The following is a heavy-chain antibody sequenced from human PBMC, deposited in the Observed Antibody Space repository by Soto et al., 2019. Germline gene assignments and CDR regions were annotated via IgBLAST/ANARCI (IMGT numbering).Heavy chain of an antibody. CDR2: IMPVFPTP. D-gene: IGHD1-1*01. J-gene: IGHJ6*02. CDR1: GGTFSTSA. V-gene: IGHV1-69*12. CDR3: ARDKDRLQLGGNYYYILDV. Sequence: QVQLVQSGAEVTKPGSSVKVSCKASGGTFSTSAISWVRQAPGQGLEWVGGIMPVFPTPDYAQNFQGRVTITADESTTTANLELTSLRADDTAVYYCARDKDRLQLGGNYYYILDVWGQGTAITVSS.